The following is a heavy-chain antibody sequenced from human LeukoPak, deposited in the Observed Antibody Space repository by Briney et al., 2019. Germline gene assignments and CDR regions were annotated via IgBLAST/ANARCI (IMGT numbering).Heavy chain of an antibody. CDR1: GFTFSSYW. Sequence: PGGSLRLSCAASGFTFSSYWMSWVRQAPGKGLEGVANIKQDGSEKYYVDPVKGRFPISRDKAKNHLYLPMNSLRAEDTAVYYCARDGVWSSSSAHYWGQGTLVTVSS. CDR2: IKQDGSEK. V-gene: IGHV3-7*01. D-gene: IGHD6-6*01. J-gene: IGHJ4*02. CDR3: ARDGVWSSSSAHY.